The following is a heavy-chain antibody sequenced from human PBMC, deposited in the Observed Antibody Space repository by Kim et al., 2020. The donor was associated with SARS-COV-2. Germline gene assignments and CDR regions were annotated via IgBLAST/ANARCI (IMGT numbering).Heavy chain of an antibody. Sequence: SVKVSCKASGGTSSSYAISWVRQAPGQGREWMGGIIHISVTANNAQKFQGRDTITADEYTSTAHMEMSSLRPVETDVYYLASDGGATLHFDYWVQGSLV. CDR2: IIHISVTA. J-gene: IGHJ4*02. CDR1: GGTSSSYA. D-gene: IGHD1-26*01. CDR3: ASDGGATLHFDY. V-gene: IGHV1-69*13.